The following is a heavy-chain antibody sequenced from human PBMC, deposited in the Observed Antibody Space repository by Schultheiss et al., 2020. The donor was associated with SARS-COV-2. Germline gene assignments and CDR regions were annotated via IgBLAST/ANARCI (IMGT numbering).Heavy chain of an antibody. D-gene: IGHD2-15*01. V-gene: IGHV4-39*07. Sequence: SETLSLTCTVSGGSISSSSYYWGWIRQPPGKGLEWIGEINHSGSTNYNPSLKSRVTISVDTSKNQFSLKLSSVTAADTAVYYCASRGYCSGGSCYSVDYWGQGTLVTVSS. CDR3: ASRGYCSGGSCYSVDY. J-gene: IGHJ4*02. CDR1: GGSISSSSYY. CDR2: INHSGST.